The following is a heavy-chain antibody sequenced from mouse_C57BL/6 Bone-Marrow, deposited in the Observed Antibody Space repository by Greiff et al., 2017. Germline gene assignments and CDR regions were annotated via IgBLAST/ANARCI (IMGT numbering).Heavy chain of an antibody. Sequence: QVTLKVCGPGILQSSQTLSLTCSFSGFSLSTSGLGVSWIRQPSGKGLEWLAHIYWDDDQRSNPSLKSRLTISKDISRNQLFLKITSVDTADTATYYCARRGWDNTVVARYFDVWGTGTTVTVSS. CDR1: GFSLSTSGLG. CDR2: IYWDDDQ. D-gene: IGHD1-1*01. J-gene: IGHJ1*03. CDR3: ARRGWDNTVVARYFDV. V-gene: IGHV8-12*01.